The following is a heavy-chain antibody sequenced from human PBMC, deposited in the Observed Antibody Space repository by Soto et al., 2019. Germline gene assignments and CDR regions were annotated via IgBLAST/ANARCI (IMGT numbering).Heavy chain of an antibody. CDR2: IYYSGST. Sequence: SETLSLTCTVSGGSISSGGYYWSWIRQHPGKGLEWIGYIYYSGSTHYNPSLKSRVTISVDTSKNQFSLKLSSVTAADTAVYYCARHAPPSTVPTLPDYWGQGTLVIVSS. V-gene: IGHV4-31*03. D-gene: IGHD5-12*01. CDR1: GGSISSGGYY. CDR3: ARHAPPSTVPTLPDY. J-gene: IGHJ4*02.